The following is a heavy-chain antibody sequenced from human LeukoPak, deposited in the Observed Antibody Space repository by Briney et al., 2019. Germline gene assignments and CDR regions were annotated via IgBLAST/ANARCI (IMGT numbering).Heavy chain of an antibody. CDR1: GYSISSGYY. CDR3: ARDERYSYGYGVGY. J-gene: IGHJ4*02. D-gene: IGHD5-18*01. V-gene: IGHV4-38-2*02. Sequence: PSETLSLTCAVSGYSISSGYYWGWIRQPPGKGLEWIGSIYHSGSTYYNPSLKSRVTISVDTSKNQFSLKLNSVTAADTAVYYCARDERYSYGYGVGYWGQGTLVTVSS. CDR2: IYHSGST.